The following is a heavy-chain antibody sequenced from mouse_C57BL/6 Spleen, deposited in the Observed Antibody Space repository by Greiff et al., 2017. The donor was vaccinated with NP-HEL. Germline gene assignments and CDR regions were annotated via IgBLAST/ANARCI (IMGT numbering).Heavy chain of an antibody. J-gene: IGHJ4*01. CDR2: IDPSDSYT. CDR3: ARWGDMDY. Sequence: QVQLQQPGAELVKPGASVKLSCKASGYTFTSYWMQWVKQRPGQGLEWIGEIDPSDSYTNYNQKFKGKATLTVDTSSSTAYMQLSSLTSEDSAVYYCARWGDMDYWGQGTSGTVSS. V-gene: IGHV1-50*01. CDR1: GYTFTSYW.